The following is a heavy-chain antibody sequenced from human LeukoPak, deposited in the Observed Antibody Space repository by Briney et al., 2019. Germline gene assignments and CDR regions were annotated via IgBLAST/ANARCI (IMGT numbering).Heavy chain of an antibody. V-gene: IGHV3-23*01. D-gene: IGHD1-26*01. CDR3: AKSSTYSVSLIDY. CDR2: LSGSGGSK. J-gene: IGHJ4*02. CDR1: GFTFNSYA. Sequence: GGSLRLSCAACGFTFNSYAMRWVPQAPGKGLEGVLSLSGSGGSKYYADSVKGRFTISRDNSKNTLYLQVNSLRAEDTAVYYCAKSSTYSVSLIDYWGQGTLVSVSS.